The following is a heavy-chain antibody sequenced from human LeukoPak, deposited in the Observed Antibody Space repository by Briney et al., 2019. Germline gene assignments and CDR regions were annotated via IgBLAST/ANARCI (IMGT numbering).Heavy chain of an antibody. D-gene: IGHD2-2*01. CDR3: ARRGYCSSTSCYSQYSSSSRRGVWFDP. CDR2: INHSGST. Sequence: SETLSLTCAVYGGSFSGYYWSWIRQPPGKGLEWIGEINHSGSTNYNPSLKSRVTISVDTSKNQFSLKLSSVTAADTAVYYCARRGYCSSTSCYSQYSSSSRRGVWFDPWGQGTLVTVSS. V-gene: IGHV4-34*01. J-gene: IGHJ5*02. CDR1: GGSFSGYY.